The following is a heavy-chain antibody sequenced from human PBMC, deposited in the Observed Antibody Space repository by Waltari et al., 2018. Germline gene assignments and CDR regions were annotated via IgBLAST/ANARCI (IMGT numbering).Heavy chain of an antibody. CDR2: ISPDGTLT. D-gene: IGHD1-26*01. V-gene: IGHV3-74*01. J-gene: IGHJ4*02. CDR1: ECTFSTFW. CDR3: ARGGVGLDI. Sequence: EAQLAESGGGLFQPGGSLRLSCVASECTFSTFWMNWVRQAPGKGLVWVSRISPDGTLTTYGDSVKGRFTISRDNAKNTLYLQVSGLSADDTAVYYCARGGVGLDIWGQGALVTVSS.